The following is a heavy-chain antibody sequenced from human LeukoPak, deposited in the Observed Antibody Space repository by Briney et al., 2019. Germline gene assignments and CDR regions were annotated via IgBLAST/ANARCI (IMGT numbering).Heavy chain of an antibody. CDR1: GFTFSDYY. Sequence: GGSLRLSCTAYGFTFSDYYMSWIRQAPGKGLEWLSYISTSGGSVSYVDSVKGRFTISRDNAKNSVYLQIDSLRADDTAMYYCARDRQFRLHDPWGQGSLVTVSS. D-gene: IGHD3-16*01. J-gene: IGHJ5*02. CDR2: ISTSGGSV. V-gene: IGHV3-11*01. CDR3: ARDRQFRLHDP.